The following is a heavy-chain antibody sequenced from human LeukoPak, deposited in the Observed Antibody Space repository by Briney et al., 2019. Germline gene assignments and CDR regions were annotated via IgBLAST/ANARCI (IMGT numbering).Heavy chain of an antibody. Sequence: GGSLRLSCAASGFTFSIYAISWVRQAPGKGLEWVSAISGSGGSTYYADSVKGRFTISRDNSKNTLYLQMNSLRAEDTAVYYCAKDQVVGATSWFDPWGQGTLVTVSS. V-gene: IGHV3-23*01. D-gene: IGHD1-26*01. J-gene: IGHJ5*02. CDR2: ISGSGGST. CDR3: AKDQVVGATSWFDP. CDR1: GFTFSIYA.